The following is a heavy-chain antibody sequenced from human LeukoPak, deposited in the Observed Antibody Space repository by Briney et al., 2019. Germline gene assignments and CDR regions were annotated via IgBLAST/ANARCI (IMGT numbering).Heavy chain of an antibody. V-gene: IGHV3-21*01. D-gene: IGHD5-18*01. CDR3: ARGSAMVDY. CDR1: GFTFSSYA. J-gene: IGHJ4*02. Sequence: GGSLRLSCAASGFTFSSYAMYWVRQAPGKGLEWVSSISTSSSYIYYADSVKGRFTISRDNTKNSLYLQMNSLRAEDTAVYYCARGSAMVDYWGQGTLVTVSS. CDR2: ISTSSSYI.